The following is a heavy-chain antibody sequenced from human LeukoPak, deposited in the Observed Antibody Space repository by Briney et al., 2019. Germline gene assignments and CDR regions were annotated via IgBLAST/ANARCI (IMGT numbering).Heavy chain of an antibody. D-gene: IGHD5-18*01. CDR2: IYYSGST. CDR3: ARGYAYGPNYYFDY. Sequence: PSETLSLTCSFSGGSISNYYWSWVRQPPGKGLEWIGYIYYSGSTDYNPSLKSRVTISIATSKNHFSLRLSSVTAADTASYYCARGYAYGPNYYFDYWGQGTLVAVSS. J-gene: IGHJ4*02. CDR1: GGSISNYY. V-gene: IGHV4-59*01.